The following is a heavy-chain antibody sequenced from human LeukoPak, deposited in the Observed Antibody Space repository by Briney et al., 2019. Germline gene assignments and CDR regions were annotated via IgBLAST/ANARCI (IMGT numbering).Heavy chain of an antibody. J-gene: IGHJ6*02. CDR1: GYTFTSYA. CDR3: ARVAAAGTLPGAYYYGMDV. D-gene: IGHD6-13*01. Sequence: ASVKVSCKASGYTFTSYAMNWVRQAPGQGLEWMGWINTNTGNPTYAQGFTGRFVFSLDTSVSTAYLQISSLKAEDTAVYYCARVAAAGTLPGAYYYGMDVWGQGTTVTASS. CDR2: INTNTGNP. V-gene: IGHV7-4-1*02.